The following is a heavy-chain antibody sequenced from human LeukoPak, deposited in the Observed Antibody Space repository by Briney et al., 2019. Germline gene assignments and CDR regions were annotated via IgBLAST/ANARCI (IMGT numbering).Heavy chain of an antibody. CDR1: GGSISGRTYH. D-gene: IGHD3-10*01. J-gene: IGHJ6*02. CDR2: IYTSGST. CDR3: ARDISDMVRGVSYYYYGMDV. Sequence: NPSETLSLTCTVSGGSISGRTYHWGWIRQPPGEGLEWIGRIYTSGSTNYNPSLKSRVTMSVDTSKNQFSLKLSSVTAADTAVYYCARDISDMVRGVSYYYYGMDVWGQGTTVTVSS. V-gene: IGHV4-39*07.